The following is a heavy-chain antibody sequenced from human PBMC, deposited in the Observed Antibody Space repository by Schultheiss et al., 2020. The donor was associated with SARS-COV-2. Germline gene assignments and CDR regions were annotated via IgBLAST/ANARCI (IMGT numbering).Heavy chain of an antibody. CDR1: GFTFSSYE. D-gene: IGHD6-19*01. V-gene: IGHV3-21*01. Sequence: GESLKISCAASGFTFSSYEMNWVRQAPGKGLEWVSSISSSSSYIYYADSVKGRFTISRDNAKNSLYLQMNSLRAEDTAVYYCTRDGWIAVAGTLPDPEYFQHWGQGTLVTVSS. CDR2: ISSSSSYI. CDR3: TRDGWIAVAGTLPDPEYFQH. J-gene: IGHJ1*01.